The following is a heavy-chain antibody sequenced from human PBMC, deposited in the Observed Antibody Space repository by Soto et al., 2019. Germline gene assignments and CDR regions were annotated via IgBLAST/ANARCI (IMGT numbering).Heavy chain of an antibody. CDR2: ISGSGGST. Sequence: GGSLRLSCAASGFTFSSYAMSWVRQAPGKGLEWVSAISGSGGSTYYADSVKGRFTISRDNSKNTLYLQMNSLRAEDTAVYYCAKGTPYDYIWGSYRWYFDYWGQGTLVTVSS. D-gene: IGHD3-16*02. J-gene: IGHJ4*02. V-gene: IGHV3-23*01. CDR3: AKGTPYDYIWGSYRWYFDY. CDR1: GFTFSSYA.